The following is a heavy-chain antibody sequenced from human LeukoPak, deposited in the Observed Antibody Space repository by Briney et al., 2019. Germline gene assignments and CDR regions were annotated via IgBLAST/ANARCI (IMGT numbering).Heavy chain of an antibody. CDR1: GFTFSNYA. CDR3: AKSRGSTWNDVFDY. CDR2: ISGSGDST. V-gene: IGHV3-23*01. D-gene: IGHD1-1*01. J-gene: IGHJ4*02. Sequence: GGSLRLSCAASGFTFSNYAMTWVRQAPGKGLEWFSVISGSGDSTYYADSVRGRFTISRDNSKNTLNLQMNTLRAEDTAIYYCAKSRGSTWNDVFDYWGQGTLVTVSS.